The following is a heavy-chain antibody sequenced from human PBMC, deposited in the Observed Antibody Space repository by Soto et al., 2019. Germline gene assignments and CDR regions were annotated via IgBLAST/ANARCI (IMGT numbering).Heavy chain of an antibody. V-gene: IGHV4-39*01. D-gene: IGHD6-19*01. CDR1: GGSISSSSYY. CDR3: ASISSGWYWFDP. CDR2: IYYSGST. J-gene: IGHJ5*02. Sequence: SETLSLTCTVSGGSISSSSYYWGWIRQPPGKGLEWIGSIYYSGSTYYNPSLKSRVTISVDTSKNQFSLKLSSVTAADTAVYYCASISSGWYWFDPWGQGTLVTVSS.